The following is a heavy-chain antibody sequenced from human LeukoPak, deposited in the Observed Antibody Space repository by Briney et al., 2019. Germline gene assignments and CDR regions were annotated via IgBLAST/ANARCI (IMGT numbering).Heavy chain of an antibody. V-gene: IGHV3-11*01. D-gene: IGHD1-14*01. CDR1: GFTFSDFY. J-gene: IGHJ5*02. CDR3: TKGTGKSTLNWFDP. CDR2: ISSSGTTI. Sequence: SGGSLRLSCAASGFTFSDFYMSWIRQAPGKGLEWVSYISSSGTTIYYADSVKGRFTISRDNSKNSLFLQMSSLRTEDTALYYCTKGTGKSTLNWFDPWGQGTLVTVSS.